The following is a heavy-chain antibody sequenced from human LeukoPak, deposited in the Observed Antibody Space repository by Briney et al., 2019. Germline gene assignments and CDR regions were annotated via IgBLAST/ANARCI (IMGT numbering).Heavy chain of an antibody. J-gene: IGHJ6*02. CDR3: ARGHFSYYDFWSGYYPYYYYGMDV. CDR1: GGSISSSSYY. Sequence: PSETLSLTCTVSGGSISSSSYYWSWIRRPPGKGLEWIGYIYYSGSTNYNPSLKSRVTISVDTSKNQFSPKLSSVTAADTAVYYCARGHFSYYDFWSGYYPYYYYGMDVWGQGTTVTVSS. V-gene: IGHV4-61*01. CDR2: IYYSGST. D-gene: IGHD3-3*01.